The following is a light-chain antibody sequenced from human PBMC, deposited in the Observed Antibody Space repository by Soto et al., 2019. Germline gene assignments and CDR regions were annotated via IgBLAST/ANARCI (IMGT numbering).Light chain of an antibody. CDR2: NTS. V-gene: IGKV3-20*01. J-gene: IGKJ1*01. CDR1: QSVSSRD. CDR3: QQYGSSPRT. Sequence: EIVLTQSPATLSLSPGERATLSCRASQSVSSRDLAWYQQKPGQAPRRLIFNTSSRATGIPDRFSGSGSGTDFTLTINRLEPEDFAVYYCQQYGSSPRTFGQGTKVDI.